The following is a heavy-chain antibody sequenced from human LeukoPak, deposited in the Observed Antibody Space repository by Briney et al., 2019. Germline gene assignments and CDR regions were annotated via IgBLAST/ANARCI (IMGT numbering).Heavy chain of an antibody. CDR1: GFTFSDYY. D-gene: IGHD3-22*01. V-gene: IGHV3-11*05. CDR3: AKDPYDSSGYSEIDY. J-gene: IGHJ4*02. Sequence: GGSLRLSCAASGFTFSDYYMSWIRQAPGERLEWVSSISSSSSYIYYADSVKGRFTISRDDAKNSLFLQMNSLRAEDTAVYYCAKDPYDSSGYSEIDYWGQGTLVTVSS. CDR2: ISSSSSYI.